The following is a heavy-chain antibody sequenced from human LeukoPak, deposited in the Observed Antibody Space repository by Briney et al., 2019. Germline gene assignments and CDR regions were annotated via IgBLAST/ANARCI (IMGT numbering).Heavy chain of an antibody. CDR2: FSGSGGST. D-gene: IGHD3-16*02. CDR1: GFTFSSYA. Sequence: GGSPRLSCAASGFTFSSYAMSWVRQAPGKGLEWVSAFSGSGGSTYYADSVKGRFTISRDNSKNTLYLQMNSLRAEDTAVYYCAKGRSFWDAFDIWGQGTMVTVSS. CDR3: AKGRSFWDAFDI. J-gene: IGHJ3*02. V-gene: IGHV3-23*01.